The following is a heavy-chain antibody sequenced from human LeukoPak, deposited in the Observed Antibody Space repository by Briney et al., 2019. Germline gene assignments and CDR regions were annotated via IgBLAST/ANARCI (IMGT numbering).Heavy chain of an antibody. Sequence: GASMKVSCKSSGFTFTYYYIHWVRQAPGQGLEWMGYIGPHSSATSSPQEFQGRVTMTRDTSMSTAYMELTRLTSDDTAVYYCAREGNGLLSKDFDYWGQGTLVTVSS. CDR3: AREGNGLLSKDFDY. CDR1: GFTFTYYY. V-gene: IGHV1-2*02. J-gene: IGHJ4*02. CDR2: IGPHSSAT. D-gene: IGHD2/OR15-2a*01.